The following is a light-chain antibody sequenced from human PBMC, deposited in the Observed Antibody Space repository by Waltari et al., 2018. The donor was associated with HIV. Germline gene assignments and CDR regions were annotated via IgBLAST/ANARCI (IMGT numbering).Light chain of an antibody. Sequence: LVLTQSPSASASLGASVMLTCPLSSWHSNYVIAWHPQRPEKGPRFLMRLNSDGSYTRGDGIPDRFSGSSSGAERYVTISSLQSDDEADYYCQTWGTGIVVFGGGTKLAVL. CDR3: QTWGTGIVV. CDR1: SWHSNYV. CDR2: LNSDGSY. V-gene: IGLV4-69*01. J-gene: IGLJ2*01.